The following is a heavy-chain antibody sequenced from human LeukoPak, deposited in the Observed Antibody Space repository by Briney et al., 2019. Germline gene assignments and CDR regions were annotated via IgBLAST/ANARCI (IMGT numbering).Heavy chain of an antibody. V-gene: IGHV3-48*01. Sequence: GRSLRLSCAASGFTFSSYSMNWVRQAPGKGLEWVSYISSSSSTIYYADSVKGRFTISRDNAKNSLYLQMNSLRAEDTAVYYCARDLDYGDAIGAFDIWGQGTMVTVSS. CDR1: GFTFSSYS. J-gene: IGHJ3*02. D-gene: IGHD4-17*01. CDR3: ARDLDYGDAIGAFDI. CDR2: ISSSSSTI.